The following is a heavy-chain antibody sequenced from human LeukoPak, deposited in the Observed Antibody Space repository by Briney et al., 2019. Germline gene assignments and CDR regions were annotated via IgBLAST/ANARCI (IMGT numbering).Heavy chain of an antibody. CDR1: GYTFTSYG. V-gene: IGHV1-18*01. D-gene: IGHD2-2*01. CDR3: ARGPFTSISKYFDY. CDR2: ISTYNGNT. Sequence: ASVKVSCKASGYTFTSYGISWVRQAPGQGLEWMGWISTYNGNTNYAQKLQGRVTMTTDTSTSTAYMELRSLRSDDTAVYHCARGPFTSISKYFDYWGQGTLVTVSS. J-gene: IGHJ4*02.